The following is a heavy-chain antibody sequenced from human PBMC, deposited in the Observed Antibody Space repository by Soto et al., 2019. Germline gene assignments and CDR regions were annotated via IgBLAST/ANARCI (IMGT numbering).Heavy chain of an antibody. CDR2: INWDSGNI. CDR1: GFTIDTYA. D-gene: IGHD3-10*01. V-gene: IGHV3-9*01. J-gene: IGHJ5*02. CDR3: ARDNPGPYGAHEPTWFAP. Sequence: GGSLRLSCEASGFTIDTYAMHWVRQAPGKGLEWVAGINWDSGNIDYADSVRGRFSISRDNAKNSLYLQMSSLKPEDTAFYFCARDNPGPYGAHEPTWFAPRAQGTPVPVSS.